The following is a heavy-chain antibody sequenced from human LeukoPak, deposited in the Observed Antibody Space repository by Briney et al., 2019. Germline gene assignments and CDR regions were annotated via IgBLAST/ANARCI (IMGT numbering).Heavy chain of an antibody. CDR1: GFTFSSYA. V-gene: IGHV3-23*01. Sequence: GGSLRLSCAASGFTFSSYAMNWVRQAPGKGLEWVSTISGSGDSIYYADSVKGRFTISRDNSKNTLHLQMNSLRAEDTAVYYCAKGGAGYCSSTSCLYYFDYWGQGTLLTVST. CDR2: ISGSGDSI. J-gene: IGHJ4*02. D-gene: IGHD2-2*01. CDR3: AKGGAGYCSSTSCLYYFDY.